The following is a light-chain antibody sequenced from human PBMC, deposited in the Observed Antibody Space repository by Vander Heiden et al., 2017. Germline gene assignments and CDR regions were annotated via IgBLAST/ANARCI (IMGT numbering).Light chain of an antibody. CDR1: SIDVGGYKY. CDR2: YVS. Sequence: ALTQPACVSESSGKSITIPCTGSSIDVGGYKYFSWYQQHPGQGPKLMIQYVSNRPAVFSNSFSGSKSGNTASLTISGLQIEDEADYYLRSYTSTSSVVFGGGTMFTVL. J-gene: IGLJ2*01. CDR3: RSYTSTSSVV. V-gene: IGLV2-14*03.